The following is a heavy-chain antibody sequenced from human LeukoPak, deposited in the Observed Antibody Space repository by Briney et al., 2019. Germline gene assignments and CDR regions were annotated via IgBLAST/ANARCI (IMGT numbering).Heavy chain of an antibody. CDR2: ISAYNGNT. Sequence: VASVTVSCKASGYTFTSYGISWVRQAPGQGLEWMGWISAYNGNTNYAQKLQGRVTMTTDTSTSTAYMELRSLRSDDTAVYYCARDPYYDYVRGSPRMDVWGQGTTVTVSS. CDR3: ARDPYYDYVRGSPRMDV. J-gene: IGHJ6*02. V-gene: IGHV1-18*01. CDR1: GYTFTSYG. D-gene: IGHD3-16*01.